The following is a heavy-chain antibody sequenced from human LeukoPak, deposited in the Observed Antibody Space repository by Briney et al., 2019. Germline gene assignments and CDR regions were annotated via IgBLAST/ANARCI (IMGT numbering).Heavy chain of an antibody. CDR3: ARGSEIRYIDY. D-gene: IGHD3-3*01. Sequence: SETLSLTCTVSGGSISSGDYYWSWIRQPPGKGLEWIGYIYYSGSTYYNPSLKSRVTISVDTSKNQFSLKLSSVTAADTAVYYCARGSEIRYIDYWGQGTLVTVSS. CDR1: GGSISSGDYY. J-gene: IGHJ4*02. V-gene: IGHV4-30-4*01. CDR2: IYYSGST.